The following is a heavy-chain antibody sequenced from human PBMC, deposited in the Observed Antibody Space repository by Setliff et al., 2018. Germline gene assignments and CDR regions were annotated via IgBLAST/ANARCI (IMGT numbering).Heavy chain of an antibody. D-gene: IGHD2-21*02. CDR2: IYPSGGT. J-gene: IGHJ4*02. CDR1: GGSISSGHYY. Sequence: PSETLSLTCTVSGGSISSGHYYWNWIRQPAGKGLEWIGRIYPSGGTNYNPSLTSRVTISVDTSKNHFSLKLTSVTAADTAVYYCARDLYCGGHCYQLFDSWGQGTLVTVSS. CDR3: ARDLYCGGHCYQLFDS. V-gene: IGHV4-61*02.